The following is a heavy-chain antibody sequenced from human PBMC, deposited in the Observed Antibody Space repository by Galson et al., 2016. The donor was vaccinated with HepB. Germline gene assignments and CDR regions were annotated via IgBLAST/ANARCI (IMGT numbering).Heavy chain of an antibody. Sequence: SLRLSCAASGFTFSTYWMHWVRQAPGKGLVWVSRINSDGSSTTYADSVKGRFTVSRDNAKNTLYLQINSLRAEDTAVYYCVRKSTTGSGDSFQMWGQGTMVTVSP. CDR3: VRKSTTGSGDSFQM. V-gene: IGHV3-74*01. D-gene: IGHD1-14*01. J-gene: IGHJ3*02. CDR2: INSDGSST. CDR1: GFTFSTYW.